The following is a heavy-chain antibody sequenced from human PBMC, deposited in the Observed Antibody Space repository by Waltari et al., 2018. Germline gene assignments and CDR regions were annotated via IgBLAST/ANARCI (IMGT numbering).Heavy chain of an antibody. J-gene: IGHJ4*02. CDR1: GCTFSDHF. V-gene: IGHV3-72*01. D-gene: IGHD1-26*01. CDR3: AQYYVGF. CDR2: IKNRANRYTT. Sequence: EVQLVESGGDLVQPGGALQPPCAASGCTFSDHFMDWVRQAPGKGLGWVGRIKNRANRYTTEYAASVEGRFSISRDDSKNLLYLQMNSLRTVDTAVYYCAQYYVGFWGPGSVVTVSS.